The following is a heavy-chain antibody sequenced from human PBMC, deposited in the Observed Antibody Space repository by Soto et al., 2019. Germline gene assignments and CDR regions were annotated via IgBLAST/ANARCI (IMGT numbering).Heavy chain of an antibody. V-gene: IGHV4-30-4*08. J-gene: IGHJ6*02. CDR2: IYYMGNT. CDR1: GGSISSSYYY. CDR3: ASSSLYGMDV. Sequence: PSQTLSLPCCVSGGSISSSYYYWVLIRQPPGRRLGWLWNIYYMGNTYYNPSLKRRLIISIDTSKHQFSLKVGSVTAADTAVYYCASSSLYGMDVWGQGTTVTVSS.